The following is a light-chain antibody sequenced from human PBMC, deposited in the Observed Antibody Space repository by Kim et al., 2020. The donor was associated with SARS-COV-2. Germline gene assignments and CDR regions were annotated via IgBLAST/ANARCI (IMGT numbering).Light chain of an antibody. CDR3: QQYGNSPFT. CDR1: QSVSSTY. Sequence: LSPGEGATLSCRASQSVSSTYLAGYQQKPVQAPSLLIYGASSRATGIPDRFSGSGSGTDFTLTISRLEPEDFAVYFCQQYGNSPFTFGQGTKLEI. V-gene: IGKV3-20*01. J-gene: IGKJ2*01. CDR2: GAS.